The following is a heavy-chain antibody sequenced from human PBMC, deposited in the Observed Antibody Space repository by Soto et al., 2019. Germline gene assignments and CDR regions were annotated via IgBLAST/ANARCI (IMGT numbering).Heavy chain of an antibody. Sequence: QVQLQQWGAGLLKPSETLSLTCAVYGGSFSGYQWSWIRQTPGKGLEWIGEINDSGNINYNPSLKSRVTILLDTPKKQISLKLSSVTAADSAVYYWARGLILWVGELSRRGGYYYYMDVWGKGTTVTVSS. J-gene: IGHJ6*03. CDR2: INDSGNI. CDR3: ARGLILWVGELSRRGGYYYYMDV. V-gene: IGHV4-34*01. D-gene: IGHD3-10*01. CDR1: GGSFSGYQ.